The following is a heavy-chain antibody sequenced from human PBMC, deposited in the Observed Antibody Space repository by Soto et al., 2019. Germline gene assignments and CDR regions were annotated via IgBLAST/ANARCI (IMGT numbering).Heavy chain of an antibody. V-gene: IGHV3-33*01. CDR3: VRDPGHDEAMDY. D-gene: IGHD1-1*01. CDR2: IWHSGKDK. Sequence: QVQVVESGGGVVQPGRSLRLSCAASGFAFSSFGMHWVRQAPGKGLEWVAVIWHSGKDKYYADSVKGRFTISRDNSKNNLYLEMNRLRAEDTAVYYCVRDPGHDEAMDYWGQGTLVTVSS. J-gene: IGHJ4*02. CDR1: GFAFSSFG.